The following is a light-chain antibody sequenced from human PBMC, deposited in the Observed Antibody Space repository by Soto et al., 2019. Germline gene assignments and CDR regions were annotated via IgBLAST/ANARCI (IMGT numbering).Light chain of an antibody. V-gene: IGKV4-1*01. CDR2: WAS. J-gene: IGKJ1*01. CDR3: QQYYGTPWT. Sequence: DIVMTQSPDSLAVSLGERATINCKSSQSVLYSSTNKNYLAWYQQKPGQPPKLLIYWASTRESGVPDRFSGSGSGTDFTLTISSLQAEDVAVYYCQQYYGTPWTSGQGNTVDIK. CDR1: QSVLYSSTNKNY.